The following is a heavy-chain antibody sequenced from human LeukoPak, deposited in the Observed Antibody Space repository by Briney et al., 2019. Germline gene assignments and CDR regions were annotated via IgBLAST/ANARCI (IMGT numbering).Heavy chain of an antibody. Sequence: GGSLRLSCAASGFTFSDSDMHWVRQAAGKSLEWVSGIGIVGDTHYPGAVKGRFTISRENAKNSLYLQMNSLRAGDTAVYYCTRDRYGMDVWGQGTTVTVSS. CDR2: IGIVGDT. CDR3: TRDRYGMDV. J-gene: IGHJ6*02. CDR1: GFTFSDSD. V-gene: IGHV3-13*01.